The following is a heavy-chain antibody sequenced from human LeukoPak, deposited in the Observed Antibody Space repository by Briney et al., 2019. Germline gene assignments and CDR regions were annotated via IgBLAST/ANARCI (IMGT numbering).Heavy chain of an antibody. J-gene: IGHJ6*02. D-gene: IGHD2-15*01. CDR2: IYYSGST. CDR3: ARGEAANYYYYGMDV. V-gene: IGHV4-59*08. CDR1: GGSISSYY. Sequence: PSETLSLTCTVSGGSISSYYWSWIRQPPGKGLEWIGYIYYSGSTNYNPSLKRRLTISADTSTNQFSLKLSSVTAADTAVYYCARGEAANYYYYGMDVWGQGTTVTVSS.